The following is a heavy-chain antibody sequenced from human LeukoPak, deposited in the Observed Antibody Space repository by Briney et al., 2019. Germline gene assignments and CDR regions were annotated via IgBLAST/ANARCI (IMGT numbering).Heavy chain of an antibody. CDR1: GGTFSSYA. CDR3: ARVEMYGDYIFTQWAFDI. J-gene: IGHJ3*02. V-gene: IGHV1-69*04. D-gene: IGHD4-17*01. CDR2: IIPILGIA. Sequence: GASVKVSCKASGGTFSSYAISWVRQAPGQGLEWMGRIIPILGIANYAQKFQGRVTITADKSTSTAYMELSSLRSEDTAVYYCARVEMYGDYIFTQWAFDIWGQGTMVTVSS.